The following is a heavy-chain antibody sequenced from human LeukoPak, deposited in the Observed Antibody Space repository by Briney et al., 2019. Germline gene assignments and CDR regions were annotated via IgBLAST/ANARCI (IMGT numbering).Heavy chain of an antibody. V-gene: IGHV3-23*01. CDR2: ISGSGGST. D-gene: IGHD3-10*01. CDR1: GFTFISYA. CDR3: ANLPSGWVRGVIGWFDP. Sequence: GGSLRLSCAASGFTFISYAMSWVRQAPGKGLEWVSAISGSGGSTYYADSVKCRFTISRDNSKNTLYLQMNSLRAEDTAVYYCANLPSGWVRGVIGWFDPWGQGTLVTVSS. J-gene: IGHJ5*02.